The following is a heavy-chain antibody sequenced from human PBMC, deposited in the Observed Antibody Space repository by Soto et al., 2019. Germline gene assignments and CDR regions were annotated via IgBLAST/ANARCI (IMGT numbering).Heavy chain of an antibody. J-gene: IGHJ2*01. CDR2: ISGSGGST. CDR3: AKPPMTPVSRGWSVDL. CDR1: GFTFSSYA. Sequence: EVQLLASGGGLVQPGGSLRLTSAASGFTFSSYAMSWVRQAPGKVLEWVSAISGSGGSTYYADSMKGRFTISRDNAKNTLHLQMNSLRAESPAVYDCAKPPMTPVSRGWSVDLWGRGTLVTVSS. V-gene: IGHV3-23*01. D-gene: IGHD4-17*01.